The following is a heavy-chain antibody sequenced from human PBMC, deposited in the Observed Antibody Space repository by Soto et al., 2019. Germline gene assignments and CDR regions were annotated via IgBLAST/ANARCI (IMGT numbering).Heavy chain of an antibody. D-gene: IGHD3-22*01. J-gene: IGHJ3*02. V-gene: IGHV1-2*04. CDR2: INPNSGGT. CDR1: GYTFTGYY. CDR3: ARVTTMIVVVPRAFDI. Sequence: GASVKVSCKASGYTFTGYYMHWVRQAPGQGLEWMGWINPNSGGTNYAQKFQGWVTMTRDTSISTAYMELSRLRSDDTAVYYCARVTTMIVVVPRAFDIWGQGKMVTFS.